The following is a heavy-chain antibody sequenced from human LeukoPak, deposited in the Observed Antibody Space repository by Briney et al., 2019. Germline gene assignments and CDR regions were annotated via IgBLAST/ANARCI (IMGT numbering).Heavy chain of an antibody. V-gene: IGHV3-33*05. Sequence: GGSLRLSCAASGFTFSSYGMHWVRQAPGKGLEWVAVISYDGGSKYYADSVKGRFTISRDNAKNSLYLQMNSLRAEDTAVYYCARVLSGSWDWFDPWGQGTLVTVSS. CDR1: GFTFSSYG. CDR3: ARVLSGSWDWFDP. CDR2: ISYDGGSK. J-gene: IGHJ5*02. D-gene: IGHD3-22*01.